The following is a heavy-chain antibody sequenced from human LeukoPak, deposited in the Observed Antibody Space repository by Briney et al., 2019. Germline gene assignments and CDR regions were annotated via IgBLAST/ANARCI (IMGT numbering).Heavy chain of an antibody. Sequence: SQTLSLTCTVSGGSISSGDYYWSWIRQPPGKGLEWIGYIYYSGSTYYNPSLKSRVTISVDTSKNQFSLKLSSVTAEDTAVYYCAKDSDLDCSRTSCYLDYWGQGTLVTVSS. CDR1: GGSISSGDYY. CDR3: AKDSDLDCSRTSCYLDY. CDR2: IYYSGST. J-gene: IGHJ4*02. V-gene: IGHV4-30-4*01. D-gene: IGHD2-2*01.